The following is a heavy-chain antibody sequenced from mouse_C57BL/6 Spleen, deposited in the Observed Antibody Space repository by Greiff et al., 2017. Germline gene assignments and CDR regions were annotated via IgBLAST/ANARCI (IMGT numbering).Heavy chain of an antibody. CDR2: IDPSDSYT. CDR3: ARRDSSGYDAMDY. V-gene: IGHV1-50*01. D-gene: IGHD3-2*02. CDR1: GYTFTSYW. Sequence: VQLQQPGAELVKPGASVKLSCKASGYTFTSYWMQWVKQRPGQGLEWIGEIDPSDSYTNYNQKFKGKATLTVDTSSSTAYMQLSSLTSEDSAVYYCARRDSSGYDAMDYWGQGTSVTVSS. J-gene: IGHJ4*01.